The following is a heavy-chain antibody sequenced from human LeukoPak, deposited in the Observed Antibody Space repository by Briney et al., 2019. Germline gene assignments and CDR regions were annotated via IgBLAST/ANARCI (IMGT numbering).Heavy chain of an antibody. CDR2: SVVGSGNT. D-gene: IGHD5-12*01. CDR1: VFTFTSSA. J-gene: IGHJ3*01. Sequence: GTSKKVSCKASVFTFTSSAVQGVRQPRGQRLECVGWSVVGSGNTNYAQKFQERVTITRDMSTSTAYMELSSLRSEDTAVYYCAAASLVDTRDAFDVWGQGTMVTVSS. CDR3: AAASLVDTRDAFDV. V-gene: IGHV1-58*01.